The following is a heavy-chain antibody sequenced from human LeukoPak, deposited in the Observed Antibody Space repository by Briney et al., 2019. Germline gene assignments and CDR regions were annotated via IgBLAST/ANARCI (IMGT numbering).Heavy chain of an antibody. CDR1: GFTFDDYV. Sequence: GGSLRLSCAASGFTFDDYVMHWVRQAPGKGLEWVPLISADGDSTYYADSVKGRFTISRDNRKNSLYMEMRSLRTEDTALYYCAKYGLVVGDSTADAFDMWGQGTMVTVSS. V-gene: IGHV3-43*02. D-gene: IGHD2-15*01. CDR2: ISADGDST. CDR3: AKYGLVVGDSTADAFDM. J-gene: IGHJ3*02.